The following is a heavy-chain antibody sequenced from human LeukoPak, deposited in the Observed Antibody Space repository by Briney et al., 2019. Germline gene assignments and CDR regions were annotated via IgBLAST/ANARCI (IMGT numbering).Heavy chain of an antibody. D-gene: IGHD1-26*01. CDR2: ISSNGGST. Sequence: PGGSLRLSCAASGFTFSSYSMNWVRQAPGKGLEYVSAISSNGGSTYYANSVKGRFTISRDNSKNTLYLQMGSLRAEDMAVYYCAKGRGWEASYYYYYMDVWGKGTTVTISS. CDR3: AKGRGWEASYYYYYMDV. V-gene: IGHV3-64*01. CDR1: GFTFSSYS. J-gene: IGHJ6*03.